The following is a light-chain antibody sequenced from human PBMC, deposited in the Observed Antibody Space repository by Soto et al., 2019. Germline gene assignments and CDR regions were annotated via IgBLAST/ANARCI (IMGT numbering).Light chain of an antibody. V-gene: IGKV1-5*01. CDR1: QNIDIS. CDR3: QHSDTFSWA. CDR2: AAS. J-gene: IGKJ1*01. Sequence: DIQMTQSPSTLSASVGDRVTITCRASQNIDISLAWFQQRPGQAPKVLIYAASGLASGVPSTFSGSGSGTEFTITISSLQPDDFATYFCQHSDTFSWAFGQVSK.